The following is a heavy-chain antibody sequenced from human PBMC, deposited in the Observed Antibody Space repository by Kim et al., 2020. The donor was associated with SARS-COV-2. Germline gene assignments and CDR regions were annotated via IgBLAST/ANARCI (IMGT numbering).Heavy chain of an antibody. CDR2: ISSGSSYI. D-gene: IGHD4-17*01. CDR1: GFTFSSYS. J-gene: IGHJ4*02. V-gene: IGHV3-21*04. Sequence: GGSLRLSCAASGFTFSSYSMNWVRQAPGKGLEWVSSISSGSSYIYYADSLKGRFTISRDNAKNSLYLQMNSLRAEDTAVYYCARDSGGYGDRRPPDYWGQGTLVTVSS. CDR3: ARDSGGYGDRRPPDY.